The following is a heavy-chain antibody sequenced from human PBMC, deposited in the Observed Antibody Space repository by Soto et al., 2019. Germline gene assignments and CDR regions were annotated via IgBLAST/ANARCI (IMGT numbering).Heavy chain of an antibody. J-gene: IGHJ3*02. V-gene: IGHV4-31*03. Sequence: QVQLQESGPGLVKPSQTLSLTCSVSGGSIRSGGYYWSWIRQHPGRGLEWIGYIYYSGSTYHNPSPKSRVSISVDTSKNQFSLKLTSVTAADTAVYYCARYLLSGSYPSAFDIWGQGTMVTVSS. CDR3: ARYLLSGSYPSAFDI. D-gene: IGHD1-26*01. CDR2: IYYSGST. CDR1: GGSIRSGGYY.